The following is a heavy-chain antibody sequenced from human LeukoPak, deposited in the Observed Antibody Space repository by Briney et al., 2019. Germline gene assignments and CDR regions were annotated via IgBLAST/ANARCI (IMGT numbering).Heavy chain of an antibody. Sequence: GESLKISCKTSGYTFTSHWIAWVRQLPGKGLEWMGVVYPDDSDARYDPSFQGQVTISADKSINTSYLQWSNLEASETPMYYFGGLGRGGGGIHDAVDIWGQGTLVTVSS. J-gene: IGHJ3*02. D-gene: IGHD1-26*01. CDR1: GYTFTSHW. CDR2: VYPDDSDA. CDR3: GGLGRGGGGIHDAVDI. V-gene: IGHV5-51*01.